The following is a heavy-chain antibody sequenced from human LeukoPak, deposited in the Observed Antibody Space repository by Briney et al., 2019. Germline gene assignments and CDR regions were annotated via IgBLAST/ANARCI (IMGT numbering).Heavy chain of an antibody. J-gene: IGHJ4*02. Sequence: GGSLRLSCVVSGFTFDSYSMSWVRQAPGKGREGVSYISNSGSPIYYADSVKGRFTISRDKDRSSLYLQMNSLAADDTAVYYCARGLALGLTVTPKAFDYWGQGTLVTVSS. CDR2: ISNSGSPI. CDR1: GFTFDSYS. V-gene: IGHV3-48*01. CDR3: ARGLALGLTVTPKAFDY. D-gene: IGHD4-11*01.